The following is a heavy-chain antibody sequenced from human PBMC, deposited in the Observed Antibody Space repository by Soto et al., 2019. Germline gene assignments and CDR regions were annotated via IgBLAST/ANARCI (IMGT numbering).Heavy chain of an antibody. Sequence: GGSLRLSCASSGFTFTSYWMILVRQAPGKGLEWVANIKQDGSENYYVDSVKGRFTISRDNAKNSLYLQMNSLRVEDTAIYYCAKDSSVAVSVIDHWGQGIPVTGTS. V-gene: IGHV3-7*04. J-gene: IGHJ1*01. CDR3: AKDSSVAVSVIDH. CDR1: GFTFTSYW. CDR2: IKQDGSEN. D-gene: IGHD6-19*01.